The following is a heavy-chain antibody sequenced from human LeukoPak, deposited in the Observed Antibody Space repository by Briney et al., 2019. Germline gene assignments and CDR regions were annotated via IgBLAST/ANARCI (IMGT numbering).Heavy chain of an antibody. V-gene: IGHV4-61*02. CDR3: AREGSGSYRSPAFAI. Sequence: SQTLSLTCTVSGGSISSGSYYWSWIRQPAGKGLEWIGRIYTSGSTNYNPSLKSRVTISVDTSKNQFSLKLSSVTAADTAVYYCAREGSGSYRSPAFAIWGQGTMVTVSS. CDR2: IYTSGST. J-gene: IGHJ3*02. D-gene: IGHD3-10*01. CDR1: GGSISSGSYY.